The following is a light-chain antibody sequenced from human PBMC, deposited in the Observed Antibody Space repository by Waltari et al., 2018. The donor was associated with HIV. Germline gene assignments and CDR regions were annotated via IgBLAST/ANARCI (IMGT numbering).Light chain of an antibody. CDR1: TSDVGASNY. CDR2: EVT. CDR3: SSFSSSCTPYV. J-gene: IGLJ1*01. V-gene: IGLV2-14*01. Sequence: QSGLTQPASVSGSPGQPLTISCTGTTSDVGASNYVSWYQQHPGKAPKLSIYEVTNRPSGGSNRLSGSKSGNTASLTSSGLQPEDETDYYCSSFSSSCTPYVFGTGTKVTVL.